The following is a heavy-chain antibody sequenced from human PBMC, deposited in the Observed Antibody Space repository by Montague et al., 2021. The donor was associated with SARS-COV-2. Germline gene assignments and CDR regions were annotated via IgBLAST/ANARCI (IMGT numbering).Heavy chain of an antibody. V-gene: IGHV3-30*04. CDR3: ARGGRYFDWLLLPY. J-gene: IGHJ4*02. CDR1: GFNFTHYA. CDR2: ISYDGTKT. Sequence: SLRLSCAASGFNFTHYAMCWVRQAPGKGLDWVATISYDGTKTYYTDSVKGRFTISRDNSKDTLHLQLSSLRLDDTAIYYCARGGRYFDWLLLPYWGQGALVTVSS. D-gene: IGHD3-9*01.